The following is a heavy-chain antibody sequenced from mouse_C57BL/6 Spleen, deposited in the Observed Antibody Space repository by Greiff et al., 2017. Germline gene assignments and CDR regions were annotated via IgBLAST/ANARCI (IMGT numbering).Heavy chain of an antibody. Sequence: EVQGVESGGGLVQPGGSLTLSCAASGFTFSDYGMHWVRQAPEKGLEWVAYISSGSSTIYYADTVKGRFTISRDNAKNTLFLQMTSLRSEDTAMYYCARPPYYYGSSYWYFDGWGTGTTVTVSS. D-gene: IGHD1-1*01. CDR2: ISSGSSTI. CDR3: ARPPYYYGSSYWYFDG. V-gene: IGHV5-17*01. J-gene: IGHJ1*03. CDR1: GFTFSDYG.